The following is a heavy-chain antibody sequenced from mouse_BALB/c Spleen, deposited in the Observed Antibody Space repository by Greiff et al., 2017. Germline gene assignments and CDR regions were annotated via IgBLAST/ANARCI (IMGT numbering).Heavy chain of an antibody. CDR1: GFNIKDTY. CDR3: ASYHYYGYGAY. CDR2: IDPANGNT. D-gene: IGHD1-2*01. Sequence: EVKLQQSGAELVKPGASVKLSCTASGFNIKDTYMHWVKQRPEQGLEWIGRIDPANGNTKYDPKFQGKATITADTSSNTAYLQLSSLTSEDTAVYYCASYHYYGYGAYWGQGTLVTVSA. J-gene: IGHJ3*01. V-gene: IGHV14-3*02.